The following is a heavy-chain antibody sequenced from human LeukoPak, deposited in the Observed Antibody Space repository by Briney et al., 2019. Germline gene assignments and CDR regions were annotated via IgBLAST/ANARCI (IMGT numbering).Heavy chain of an antibody. CDR3: ARIYPIIGYCSSTSCPASFDI. Sequence: SEPLSLTCPVSGASISTTIYYWGWIRQPPGRGLGCIWSIYYRGSTYYNPSLKSRATILIDTSRNQFSLKLSSVTAADTAVYYCARIYPIIGYCSSTSCPASFDIWGQGTMVTVSS. J-gene: IGHJ3*02. CDR2: IYYRGST. CDR1: GASISTTIYY. D-gene: IGHD2-2*01. V-gene: IGHV4-39*07.